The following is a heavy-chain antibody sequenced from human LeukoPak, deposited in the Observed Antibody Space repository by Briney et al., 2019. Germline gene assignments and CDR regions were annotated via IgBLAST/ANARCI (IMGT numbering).Heavy chain of an antibody. Sequence: KSSETLSLTCTVSGGSISSSSYYWGWIRQPPGKGLEWIGSIYYSGSTYYNPSLKSRVTISVDTSKNQFSLKLSSVTAADTAVYYCARDGSSSWYYYYGMDVWGQGTTVTVSS. V-gene: IGHV4-39*07. CDR3: ARDGSSSWYYYYGMDV. J-gene: IGHJ6*02. CDR2: IYYSGST. D-gene: IGHD6-13*01. CDR1: GGSISSSSYY.